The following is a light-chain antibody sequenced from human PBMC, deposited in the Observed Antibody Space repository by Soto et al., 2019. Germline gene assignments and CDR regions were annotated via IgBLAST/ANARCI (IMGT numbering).Light chain of an antibody. V-gene: IGLV1-44*01. CDR1: SFNIGSNP. J-gene: IGLJ2*01. Sequence: QLVLTQPPSASGTPGLGVTISCSGSSFNIGSNPVNWYQQLPGTAPKLLIYSSDQRPSGVPDRFSGSKSGTSASLAISGLQSEDEADYYCAAWDNSLNGVVFGGGTQLTVL. CDR2: SSD. CDR3: AAWDNSLNGVV.